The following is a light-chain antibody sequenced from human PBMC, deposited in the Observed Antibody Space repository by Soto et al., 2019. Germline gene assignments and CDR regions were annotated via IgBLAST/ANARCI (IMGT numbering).Light chain of an antibody. CDR3: QQSDSTPYT. CDR1: QTISTY. CDR2: DAS. Sequence: DIQMTQSPSSLPASVGDRVTITCRASQTISTYLNWYQQKPGKAPRLLIYDASSLLSGVPSRFSGSGSGTDFTLNIASLQPEDFSTYYCQQSDSTPYTFGQGTKVEI. J-gene: IGKJ2*01. V-gene: IGKV1-39*01.